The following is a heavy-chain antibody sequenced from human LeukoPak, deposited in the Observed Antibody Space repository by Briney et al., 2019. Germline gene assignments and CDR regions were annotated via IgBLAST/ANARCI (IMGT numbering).Heavy chain of an antibody. CDR3: ARERPFNSCLDY. J-gene: IGHJ4*02. D-gene: IGHD2-2*01. CDR1: GFTFSSYD. CDR2: IRYDGSNK. V-gene: IGHV3-30*02. Sequence: PGGSLRLSCAASGFTFSSYDMHWVRQAPGKGLEWVAFIRYDGSNKYYADSVKGRFTISRDNSKNTLYLQMNSLRAEDTAVYYCARERPFNSCLDYWGQGTLVTVSS.